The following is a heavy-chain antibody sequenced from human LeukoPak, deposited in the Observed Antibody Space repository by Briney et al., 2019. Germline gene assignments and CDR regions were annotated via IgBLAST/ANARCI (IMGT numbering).Heavy chain of an antibody. Sequence: SVKVSCKASGGTFSRYAISWVRQAPGQGLEWMGGIIPMFGIANYAQKFQGRVTITADESTGTAYMELSSLRSEDTAVYYCARDRPYTGGWRGFDYWGQGTLVTVSS. D-gene: IGHD5-18*01. CDR3: ARDRPYTGGWRGFDY. J-gene: IGHJ4*02. CDR1: GGTFSRYA. CDR2: IIPMFGIA. V-gene: IGHV1-69*13.